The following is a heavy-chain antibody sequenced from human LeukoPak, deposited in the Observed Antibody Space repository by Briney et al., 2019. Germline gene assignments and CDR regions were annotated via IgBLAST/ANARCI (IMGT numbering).Heavy chain of an antibody. CDR3: ARYYYYYGMDV. Sequence: ASETLSLTCTVSGGSISSANYYWNWIRQPPGKGLEWIGEINHSGSTNYNPSLKSRVTISVDTSENQFSLKLSSVTAADTAVYYCARYYYYYGMDVWGQGTTVTVSS. V-gene: IGHV4-39*07. J-gene: IGHJ6*02. CDR2: INHSGST. CDR1: GGSISSANYY.